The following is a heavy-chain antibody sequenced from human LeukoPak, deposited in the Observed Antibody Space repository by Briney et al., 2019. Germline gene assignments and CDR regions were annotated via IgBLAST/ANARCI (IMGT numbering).Heavy chain of an antibody. V-gene: IGHV4-59*01. CDR2: IYYSGST. Sequence: SETLSLTCTVSGGSISSYYWSWIRQPPGQGLEWIGYIYYSGSTNCNPSLKSRVTISVDTSKNQSSLKLSSVTAADTAVYYCARDAPYNWNDADYMDVWGKGTTVTVSS. CDR1: GGSISSYY. CDR3: ARDAPYNWNDADYMDV. J-gene: IGHJ6*03. D-gene: IGHD1-1*01.